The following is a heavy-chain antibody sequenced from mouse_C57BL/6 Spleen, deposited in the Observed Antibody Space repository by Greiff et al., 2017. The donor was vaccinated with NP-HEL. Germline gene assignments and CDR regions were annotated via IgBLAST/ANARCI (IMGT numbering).Heavy chain of an antibody. CDR1: GYSFTDYN. V-gene: IGHV1-39*01. CDR2: INPNYGTT. J-gene: IGHJ1*03. CDR3: ARSRTVVAPGYFDV. Sequence: EVKLQESGPELVKPGASVKISCKASGYSFTDYNMNWVKQSNGKSLEWIGVINPNYGTTSYNQKFKGKATLTVDQSSSTAYMQLNSLTSEDSAVYYCARSRTVVAPGYFDVWGTGTTVTVSS. D-gene: IGHD1-1*01.